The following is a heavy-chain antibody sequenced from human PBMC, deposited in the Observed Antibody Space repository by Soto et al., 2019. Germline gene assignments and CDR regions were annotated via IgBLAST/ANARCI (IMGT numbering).Heavy chain of an antibody. Sequence: QVQLVESGGGVVQPGRSLRLSCAASGFTFSSYGMHWVRQAPGKGLEWVAVISYDGSNKYYADSVKGRFTISRDNSKNTLYLQMNSLRAEDTAVYYCAKDLAGYSYYYGMDVWGQGTTVTVSS. CDR2: ISYDGSNK. CDR3: AKDLAGYSYYYGMDV. V-gene: IGHV3-30*18. CDR1: GFTFSSYG. J-gene: IGHJ6*02. D-gene: IGHD6-13*01.